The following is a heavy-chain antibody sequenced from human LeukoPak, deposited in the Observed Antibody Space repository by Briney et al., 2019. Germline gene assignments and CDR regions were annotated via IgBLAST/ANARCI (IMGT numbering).Heavy chain of an antibody. V-gene: IGHV4-39*07. CDR1: GGSISSSNFY. CDR2: INHGGST. CDR3: ARRYDYDPPFDP. J-gene: IGHJ5*02. Sequence: SETLSLTCTVSGGSISSSNFYWGWIRQPPGKGLEWIGEINHGGSTNYNPSLKSRVTVSVDTSKNQFSLKLSSVTAADTAVYYCARRYDYDPPFDPWGQGTLVTVSS. D-gene: IGHD5-12*01.